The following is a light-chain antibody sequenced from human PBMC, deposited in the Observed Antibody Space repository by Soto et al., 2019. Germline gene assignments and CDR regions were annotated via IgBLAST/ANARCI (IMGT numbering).Light chain of an antibody. Sequence: ENPMTHTPSTLSASVGARVTIICRASQSISSWLAWYQQKPGKAPKLLIYDASNLETGVPSRFSGSGCGTDFTFTISSLQPEDIATYWCQEYDNVTFGEGTRLEIK. J-gene: IGKJ5*01. CDR2: DAS. V-gene: IGKV1-33*01. CDR3: QEYDNVT. CDR1: QSISSW.